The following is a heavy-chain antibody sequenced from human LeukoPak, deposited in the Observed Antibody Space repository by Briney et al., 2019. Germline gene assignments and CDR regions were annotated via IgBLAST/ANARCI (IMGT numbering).Heavy chain of an antibody. CDR1: GYTFTSYG. J-gene: IGHJ4*02. V-gene: IGHV1-18*01. D-gene: IGHD5-12*01. CDR2: ISAYNGNT. Sequence: ASVKVSCKASGYTFTSYGISWVRQAPGQGLEWMGWISAYNGNTNYAQKLQDRVTMTTDTSTSTAYMELRSLRSDDTAVYYCARDFRRIVATTNYYFDYWGQGTLVTVSS. CDR3: ARDFRRIVATTNYYFDY.